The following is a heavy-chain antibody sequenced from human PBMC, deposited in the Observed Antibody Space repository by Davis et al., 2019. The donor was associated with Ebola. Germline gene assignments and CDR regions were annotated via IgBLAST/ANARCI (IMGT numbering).Heavy chain of an antibody. CDR3: ARGIYYSVQSGFDY. J-gene: IGHJ4*02. CDR1: GFTFSNAW. Sequence: GGSLRLSCAASGFTFSNAWMNWVRQAPGKGLEWVGRIKSKTDGGTTDYAAPVKGRFTISRDDSKNTLYLQMNSLRAEDTAVYYCARGIYYSVQSGFDYWGPGTLVTVSS. D-gene: IGHD4-11*01. V-gene: IGHV3-15*07. CDR2: IKSKTDGGTT.